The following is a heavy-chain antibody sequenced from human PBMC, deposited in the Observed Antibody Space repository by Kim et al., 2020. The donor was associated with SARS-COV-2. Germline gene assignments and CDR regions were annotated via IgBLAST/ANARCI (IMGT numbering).Heavy chain of an antibody. J-gene: IGHJ4*02. D-gene: IGHD5-12*01. CDR3: ARGQVEIRLRLVAIFSSRHFFDY. CDR1: GFTISNYP. Sequence: GGSLRLSCVVKGFTISNYPMNWVRQGPGKGLEWVSSISDRGGSTDYADSVKGRFTISRDNSKNTVYLQMNSLRAEDTALYYCARGQVEIRLRLVAIFSSRHFFDYWGQGSLVTVSS. CDR2: ISDRGGST. V-gene: IGHV3-23*01.